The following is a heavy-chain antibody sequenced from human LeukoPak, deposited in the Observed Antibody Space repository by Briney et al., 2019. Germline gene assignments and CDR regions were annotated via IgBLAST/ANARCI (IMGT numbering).Heavy chain of an antibody. CDR3: ARAVVSMDV. Sequence: GSVRVSCKASGYTFTSYEMNWVRQAPGQGLEWMGWMNPNSGNTGYAQKFQGRVTMTRKTSITTAYMELSSLRSEDTAVYYCARAVVSMDVWGKGTTVTVSS. D-gene: IGHD2-15*01. CDR2: MNPNSGNT. J-gene: IGHJ6*03. V-gene: IGHV1-8*01. CDR1: GYTFTSYE.